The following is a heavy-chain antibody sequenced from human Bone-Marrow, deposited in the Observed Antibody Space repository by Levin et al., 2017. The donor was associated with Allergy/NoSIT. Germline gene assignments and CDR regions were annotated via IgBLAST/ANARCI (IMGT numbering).Heavy chain of an antibody. V-gene: IGHV1-2*02. CDR3: ARAVGMVTLDS. CDR2: IDPNTGGS. D-gene: IGHD2-21*02. J-gene: IGHJ4*02. CDR1: GYTFTGHH. Sequence: RASVKVSCKASGYTFTGHHIHWIRQAPGQGLEWMGYIDPNTGGSNYAPKFRGRVTMAGDTSINTAYMELSSLRSDDTAVYFCARAVGMVTLDSWGQGTLATVSS.